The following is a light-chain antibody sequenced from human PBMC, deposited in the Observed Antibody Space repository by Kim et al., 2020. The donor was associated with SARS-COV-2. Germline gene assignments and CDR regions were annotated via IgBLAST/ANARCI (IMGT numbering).Light chain of an antibody. V-gene: IGKV3-15*01. Sequence: SVSPGARVTLSCRASQTVSSSLAWYQQKPGQAPRLLIYGASARATGTPARFSGSASGTEFTLTISSLQSEDFAVYYCQQYYNWPRTFGQGTKLEI. J-gene: IGKJ1*01. CDR1: QTVSSS. CDR2: GAS. CDR3: QQYYNWPRT.